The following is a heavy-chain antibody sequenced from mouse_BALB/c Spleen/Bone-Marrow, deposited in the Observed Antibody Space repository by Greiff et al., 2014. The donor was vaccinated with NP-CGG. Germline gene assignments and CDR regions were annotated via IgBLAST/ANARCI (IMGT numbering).Heavy chain of an antibody. CDR3: TREGYYGSSYVDY. J-gene: IGHJ2*01. V-gene: IGHV1-69*02. D-gene: IGHD1-1*01. Sequence: QVHVKQSGAELVRPGASVKLSCKASGYTFTSYWINWVKQRPGQGLEWIGNIYPSDSYTNYNQKFKDKATLTVDKSSSTAYMQPSSPTSEDSAVYYCTREGYYGSSYVDYWGQGTTLTVSS. CDR2: IYPSDSYT. CDR1: GYTFTSYW.